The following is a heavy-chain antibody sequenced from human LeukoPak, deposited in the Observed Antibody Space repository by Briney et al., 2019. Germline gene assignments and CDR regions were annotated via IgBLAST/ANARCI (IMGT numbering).Heavy chain of an antibody. V-gene: IGHV4-38-2*02. CDR2: IHYSGST. CDR1: GYSIGSGYY. D-gene: IGHD3-10*01. CDR3: ARNLVMGRGVMILKKPCWFDP. Sequence: SETLSLTCTVSGYSIGSGYYWGWIRQPPGKGLEWIGSIHYSGSTDYNSTLKSRVTISVDTSKNQFSLKLSSVTAADTAVYYCARNLVMGRGVMILKKPCWFDPWGQGTLVTVSS. J-gene: IGHJ5*02.